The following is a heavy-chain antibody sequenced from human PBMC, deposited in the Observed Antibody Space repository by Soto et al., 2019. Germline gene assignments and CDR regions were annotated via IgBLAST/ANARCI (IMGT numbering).Heavy chain of an antibody. V-gene: IGHV4-31*03. CDR3: ARIEMASIK. J-gene: IGHJ4*02. Sequence: PSETLSLTCSVSGASIRSGGYYWSWLRQSPGKGLEWIGHIYYTGSTFYSPSLKSRLTISLDTSKNQFSLGLRSVTAADTAMYYCARIEMASIKWGRGTLVTVSS. CDR2: IYYTGST. CDR1: GASIRSGGYY.